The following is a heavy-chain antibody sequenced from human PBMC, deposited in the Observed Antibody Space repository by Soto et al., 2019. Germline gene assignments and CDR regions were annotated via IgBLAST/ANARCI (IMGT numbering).Heavy chain of an antibody. J-gene: IGHJ4*02. CDR3: AKEDVGGYYYSGL. CDR1: GFTFSNYV. Sequence: EVPLLESGGGLVQPGGSLRISCAASGFTFSNYVMSWVRQAPGKGMEWVSSISNSGGSTYYADSVKGRFTISRDNSKNTMYLQMNSLRAEDTAVDYCAKEDVGGYYYSGLWGRGTLVTVSS. V-gene: IGHV3-23*01. D-gene: IGHD1-26*01. CDR2: ISNSGGST.